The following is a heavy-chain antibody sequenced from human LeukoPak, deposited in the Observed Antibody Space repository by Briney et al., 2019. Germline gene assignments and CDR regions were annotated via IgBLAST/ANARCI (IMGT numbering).Heavy chain of an antibody. Sequence: SGGSLRLSCAVSGFTFSTYSMDWVRQAPGKGLEWVSYIGSSGTTIYYADFVKGRFTISRDNAKNSLYLQMNSLRAEDTAVYYCAELGITMIGGVWGKGTTVTISS. J-gene: IGHJ6*04. CDR2: IGSSGTTI. V-gene: IGHV3-48*04. CDR1: GFTFSTYS. D-gene: IGHD3-10*02. CDR3: AELGITMIGGV.